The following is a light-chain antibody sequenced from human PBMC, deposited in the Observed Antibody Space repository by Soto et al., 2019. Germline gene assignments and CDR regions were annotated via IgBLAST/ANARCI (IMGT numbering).Light chain of an antibody. Sequence: VVITQSRLSLPDTLGQQASLSCRSGQSLVYSDRNTYLNWLQQRPGQSPRRLIYKVSNRDSGVPDRFSCSGSGTDFTLKISRVEAEDVGVYCSMQGTYWTYSFGQGGKVDIK. CDR3: MQGTYWTYS. J-gene: IGKJ2*03. CDR2: KVS. CDR1: QSLVYSDRNTY. V-gene: IGKV2-30*01.